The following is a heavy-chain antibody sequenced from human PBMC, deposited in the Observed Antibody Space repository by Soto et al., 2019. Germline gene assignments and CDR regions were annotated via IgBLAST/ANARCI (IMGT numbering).Heavy chain of an antibody. Sequence: QVQLVQSGAEVKKPGASVKVSCKASGYTFTSYGISWVRQAPGQGLEWMGWISAYNGNTNYAQKLQGRATMTTATXTXTXXMELRSLRSDDTAVYYCARDRGYSYDLYYYYGMDVWGQGTTVTVSS. CDR1: GYTFTSYG. CDR2: ISAYNGNT. CDR3: ARDRGYSYDLYYYYGMDV. J-gene: IGHJ6*02. D-gene: IGHD5-18*01. V-gene: IGHV1-18*01.